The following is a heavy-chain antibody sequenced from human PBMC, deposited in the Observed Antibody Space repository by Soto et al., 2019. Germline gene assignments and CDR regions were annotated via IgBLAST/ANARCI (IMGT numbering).Heavy chain of an antibody. J-gene: IGHJ4*02. D-gene: IGHD3-22*01. CDR2: IYTSGST. CDR1: GGSISSYY. Sequence: SETLSLTCTVSGGSISSYYWSWIRQPAGKGLEWIGRIYTSGSTNYNPSLKSRVTMSVDTSKNQFSLKLSSVTAADTAVYYCAREKNYYDSSGYVDYLGQGTLVTFSS. CDR3: AREKNYYDSSGYVDY. V-gene: IGHV4-4*07.